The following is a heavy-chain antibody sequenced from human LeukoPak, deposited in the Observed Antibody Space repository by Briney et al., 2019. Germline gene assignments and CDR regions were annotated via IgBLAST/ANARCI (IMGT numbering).Heavy chain of an antibody. CDR1: GFTFSSYG. CDR2: ITSSGGST. Sequence: GGSLRLSCAASGFTFSSYGMTWVRQAPGKGLEWVSTITSSGGSTYYADSVKGRFTFSRDNSKITLYLQMNSLRAEDTALYYCARSGYASGSGKFDYWGQGTLVTVSS. CDR3: ARSGYASGSGKFDY. V-gene: IGHV3-23*01. D-gene: IGHD3-10*01. J-gene: IGHJ4*02.